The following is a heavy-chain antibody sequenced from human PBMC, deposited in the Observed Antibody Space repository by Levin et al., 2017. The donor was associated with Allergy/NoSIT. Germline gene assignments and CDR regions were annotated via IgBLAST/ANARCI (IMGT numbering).Heavy chain of an antibody. CDR3: ATVASSGFYYFDY. Sequence: AASVKVSCKVSGYTLTELSMHWVRQAPGKGLEWMGGFDPEDGETIYAQKFQGRVTMTEDTSTDTAYMELSSLRSEDTAVYYCATVASSGFYYFDYWGQGTLVTVSS. CDR1: GYTLTELS. J-gene: IGHJ4*02. V-gene: IGHV1-24*01. D-gene: IGHD3-22*01. CDR2: FDPEDGET.